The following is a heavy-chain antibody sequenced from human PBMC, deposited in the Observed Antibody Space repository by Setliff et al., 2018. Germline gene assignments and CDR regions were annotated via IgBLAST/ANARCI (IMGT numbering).Heavy chain of an antibody. CDR1: GYTFTGYY. J-gene: IGHJ4*02. D-gene: IGHD1-26*01. CDR2: INPNSGGT. CDR3: ARTIVGGATRLDY. V-gene: IGHV1-2*02. Sequence: ASVKVSCKASGYTFTGYYMHWARQAPGQGLEWMGWINPNSGGTNYAQKFQGRVTMTRDTSIGTAYMELNRLRSDDTAVYYCARTIVGGATRLDYWGLGTLVTVSS.